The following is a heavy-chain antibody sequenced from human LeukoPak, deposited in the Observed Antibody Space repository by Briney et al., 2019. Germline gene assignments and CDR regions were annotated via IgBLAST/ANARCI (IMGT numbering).Heavy chain of an antibody. J-gene: IGHJ4*02. Sequence: QPGGSLRLSCAASGFTFTTYGMHWVRQAPGKGLEWVAFIYYDGSNIYYADYVKGRFTISRDISKNTLYLQMDSLRAEDTAIYYCARDWKTNSFDYWGQGTLVTVSS. V-gene: IGHV3-33*08. CDR2: IYYDGSNI. CDR1: GFTFTTYG. CDR3: ARDWKTNSFDY. D-gene: IGHD1-1*01.